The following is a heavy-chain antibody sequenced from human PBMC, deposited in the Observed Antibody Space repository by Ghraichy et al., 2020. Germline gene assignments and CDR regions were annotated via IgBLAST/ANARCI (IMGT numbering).Heavy chain of an antibody. D-gene: IGHD4-11*01. V-gene: IGHV3-23*01. CDR3: AKLLTVTPSECPVF. J-gene: IGHJ4*02. Sequence: GSLRLSCAGSGYPLSSYAMTWVRQAPGKGLECVSHISGSAVTTNYADSVKGRFTISRDNSKNTVYLQMDSLRAEDTAVYYWAKLLTVTPSECPVFWGQGTLVTVSS. CDR2: ISGSAVTT. CDR1: GYPLSSYA.